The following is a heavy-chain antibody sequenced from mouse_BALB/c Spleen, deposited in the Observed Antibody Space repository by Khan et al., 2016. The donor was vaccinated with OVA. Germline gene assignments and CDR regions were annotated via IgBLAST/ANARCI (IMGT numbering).Heavy chain of an antibody. CDR2: IDPANGNT. D-gene: IGHD2-14*01. CDR3: ARNYRYDEDFDY. Sequence: VQLQQPGAELVKPGASVKLSCTASGFNIKDTYMHWVKQRPEQGLEWIGRIDPANGNTKYDPKFQGKATITADTSSNTAYRQLSSLTSEDTAVYYCARNYRYDEDFDYWGQGTTLTVSS. V-gene: IGHV14-3*02. J-gene: IGHJ2*01. CDR1: GFNIKDTY.